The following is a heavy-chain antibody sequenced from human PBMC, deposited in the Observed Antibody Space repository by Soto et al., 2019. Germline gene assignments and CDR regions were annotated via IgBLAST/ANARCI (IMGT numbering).Heavy chain of an antibody. V-gene: IGHV4-30-4*01. CDR1: GGSISSGDYY. D-gene: IGHD3-22*01. CDR3: ARGLNYYDSSGYWIYFDY. CDR2: IYYSGST. Sequence: PSETLSLTXTVSGGSISSGDYYWSWIRQPPGKGLEWIGYIYYSGSTYYNPSLKSRVTISVDTSKNQFSLKLSSVTAADTAVYYCARGLNYYDSSGYWIYFDYWGQGTLVTAPQ. J-gene: IGHJ4*02.